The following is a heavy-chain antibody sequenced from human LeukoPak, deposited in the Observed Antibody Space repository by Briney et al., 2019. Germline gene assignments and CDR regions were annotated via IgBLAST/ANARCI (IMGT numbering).Heavy chain of an antibody. CDR1: GGSISSGSYY. D-gene: IGHD3-3*01. CDR2: IYTSGST. J-gene: IGHJ6*04. Sequence: SETLSLTCTVSGGSISSGSYYWSWIRQPAGKGLEWIGRIYTSGSTNYNPSLKSRVTISVDTSKNQFSLKLSSVTAADTAVYYCARFWYYDFWSGYFTRGMDVWGKGTTVTVSS. CDR3: ARFWYYDFWSGYFTRGMDV. V-gene: IGHV4-61*02.